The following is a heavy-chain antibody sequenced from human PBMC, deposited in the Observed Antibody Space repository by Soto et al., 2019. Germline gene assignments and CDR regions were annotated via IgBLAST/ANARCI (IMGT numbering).Heavy chain of an antibody. CDR3: ARAFTHDPDIVAPYFDY. V-gene: IGHV4-30-2*01. CDR1: GGSISRGGYS. D-gene: IGHD5-12*01. CDR2: IYHSGST. Sequence: SETLSLTCAVSGGSISRGGYSWSWIRQPPGKGLEWIGYIYHSGSTYYNPSLTSRVNISVDRSKNQFSLKLSSVTAADTAVYYCARAFTHDPDIVAPYFDYWGQGTLVTVSS. J-gene: IGHJ4*02.